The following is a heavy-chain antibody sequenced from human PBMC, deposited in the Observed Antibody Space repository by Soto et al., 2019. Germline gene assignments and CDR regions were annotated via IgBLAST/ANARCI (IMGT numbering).Heavy chain of an antibody. CDR2: INHSGST. CDR3: ASGGGVRSQYCSGGSCFDY. CDR1: GGSFSGYY. V-gene: IGHV4-34*01. J-gene: IGHJ4*02. Sequence: SETLSLTCAVYGGSFSGYYWSWIRQPPGKGLEWIGEINHSGSTNYNPSLKSRVTISVDTSKNQFSLKLSSVTAADTAVYYCASGGGVRSQYCSGGSCFDYWGQGTLVTVSS. D-gene: IGHD2-15*01.